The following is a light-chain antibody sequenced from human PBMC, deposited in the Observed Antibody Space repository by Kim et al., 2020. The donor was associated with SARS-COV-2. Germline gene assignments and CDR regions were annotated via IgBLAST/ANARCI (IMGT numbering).Light chain of an antibody. CDR1: QSVSRY. CDR3: QQRSNWPPLT. CDR2: DAS. Sequence: SPRERATLSCRASQSVSRYLAWYQPKPGQAPRLLIYDASNRATGIPARFSGSGSGTDFTLTISSLEPEDCAVYYCQQRSNWPPLTFGGGTKVDIK. J-gene: IGKJ4*01. V-gene: IGKV3-11*01.